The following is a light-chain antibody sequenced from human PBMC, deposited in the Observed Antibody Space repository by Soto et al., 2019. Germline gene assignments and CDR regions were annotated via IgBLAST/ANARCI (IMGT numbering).Light chain of an antibody. V-gene: IGKV3-20*01. CDR1: QTVSSNY. CDR3: QQYYSTLIT. Sequence: EIILTQSPDTLSLSPGERATLSCRASQTVSSNYLAWCQQRPGQAPRLLIYGASTRAAGIPDRFSGSGSGTDFTLTISSLQAEDVAVYYCQQYYSTLITFGQGTRLEIK. J-gene: IGKJ5*01. CDR2: GAS.